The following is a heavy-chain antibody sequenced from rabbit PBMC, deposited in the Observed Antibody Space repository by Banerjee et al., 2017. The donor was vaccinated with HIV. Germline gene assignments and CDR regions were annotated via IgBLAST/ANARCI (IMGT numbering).Heavy chain of an antibody. V-gene: IGHV1S40*01. CDR3: ARAGEGGDGYLNL. Sequence: QSLEESGGDLVKPGASLTLSCTASGVSFSGDSYMCWVRQAPGKGLEWIACIYVGSGGGTKYPSWAKGRFNIYKTASTTVTLQMASLTVADTATYFCARAGEGGDGYLNLWGQGTLVTVS. J-gene: IGHJ4*01. D-gene: IGHD5-1*01. CDR2: IYVGSGGGT. CDR1: GVSFSGDSY.